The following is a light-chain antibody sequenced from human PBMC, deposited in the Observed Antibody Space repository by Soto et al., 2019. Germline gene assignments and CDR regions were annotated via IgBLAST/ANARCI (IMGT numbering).Light chain of an antibody. CDR1: LSVSISY. CDR2: CAS. Sequence: KHSLGTLSLSTGERPNLSCRASLSVSISYLAWYQQKPGQAPRLLIYCASSRATGIPDRFSGSGSGTDFTLTISRLEPGDFAVYYCQQYSTSPITFGQG. J-gene: IGKJ5*01. V-gene: IGKV3-20*01. CDR3: QQYSTSPIT.